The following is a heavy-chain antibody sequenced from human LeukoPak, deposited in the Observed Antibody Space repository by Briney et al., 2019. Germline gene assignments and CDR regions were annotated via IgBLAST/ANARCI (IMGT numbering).Heavy chain of an antibody. CDR2: IYSGGDT. CDR1: GFTVSSNY. D-gene: IGHD6-19*01. J-gene: IGHJ4*02. Sequence: GGSLRLSCAAAGFTVSSNYMGWVRQAPGKGLEWVSVIYSGGDTYYADAVKGRFTISRDNSKNMIYLEMTSLKAEDTAVYYCAKERNLEIAVAGTIFDYWGQGTLVTVSS. V-gene: IGHV3-66*01. CDR3: AKERNLEIAVAGTIFDY.